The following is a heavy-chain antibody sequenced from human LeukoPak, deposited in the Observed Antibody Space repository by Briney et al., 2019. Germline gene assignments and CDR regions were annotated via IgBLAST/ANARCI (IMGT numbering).Heavy chain of an antibody. D-gene: IGHD6-6*01. J-gene: IGHJ3*02. CDR1: GGLIGSGFY. Sequence: PSETLSLTCTVSGGLIGSGFYWSWIRQPAGKGLEWIGRIYTSGITNYNPYLKSRVTISADTSKNQFFLKLSSVTAADTAVYYCARVPGVRSSSIVHGFDMWGQGTSVTVSS. CDR3: ARVPGVRSSSIVHGFDM. CDR2: IYTSGIT. V-gene: IGHV4-61*02.